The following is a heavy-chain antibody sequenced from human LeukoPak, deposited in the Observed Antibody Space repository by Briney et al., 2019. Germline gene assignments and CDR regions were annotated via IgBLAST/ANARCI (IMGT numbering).Heavy chain of an antibody. Sequence: GGSLRLSCAASGFTVSSKYMSWVRQDPGKGLEWVSVIYSGGSTYYADSVKGRFTISRDNSKNTLYLQMNSLRAEDTAVYYCARGPRGGFGELSYYYYYYGMDVWGQGTKVTVSS. CDR1: GFTVSSKY. CDR3: ARGPRGGFGELSYYYYYYGMDV. D-gene: IGHD3-10*01. J-gene: IGHJ6*02. V-gene: IGHV3-53*01. CDR2: IYSGGST.